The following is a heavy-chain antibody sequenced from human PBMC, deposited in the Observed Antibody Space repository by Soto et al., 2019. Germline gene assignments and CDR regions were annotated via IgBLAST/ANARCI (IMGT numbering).Heavy chain of an antibody. V-gene: IGHV1-46*01. D-gene: IGHD3-10*01. Sequence: VASVKVSCKASGYIFTRDYMNWVRQAPGQGLEWMGMISPSDTSTSYAQKFQGRVTMTRDTSTRTVYMELSRLRSEDTAVYYCAREGLESGDDAFDIWG. CDR1: GYIFTRDY. CDR2: ISPSDTST. J-gene: IGHJ3*02. CDR3: AREGLESGDDAFDI.